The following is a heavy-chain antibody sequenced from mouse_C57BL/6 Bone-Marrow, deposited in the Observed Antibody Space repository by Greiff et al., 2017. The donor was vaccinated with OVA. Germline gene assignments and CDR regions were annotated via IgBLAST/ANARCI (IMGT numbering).Heavy chain of an antibody. D-gene: IGHD1-1*01. J-gene: IGHJ2*01. CDR2: IDPSDSYT. V-gene: IGHV1-69*01. CDR1: GYTLTSYR. CDR3: ARGNYCGSSYDYFDY. Sequence: LKQPGAELVMPGASVKLSCKASGYTLTSYRLHWVKQRPGQGLEWIGEIDPSDSYTNYNQKFKGKATLTVDKSSSTAYMQLSSLTSEDSAVYYCARGNYCGSSYDYFDYWGQGTTLTVSS.